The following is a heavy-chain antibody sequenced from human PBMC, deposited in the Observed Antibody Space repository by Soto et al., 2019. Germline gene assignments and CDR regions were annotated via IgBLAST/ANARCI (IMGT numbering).Heavy chain of an antibody. CDR3: ARDERITIVVVPAALSMDV. CDR2: ISAYNGNT. CDR1: GYTFTSYG. Sequence: ASVKVSCKASGYTFTSYGISWVRQAPGQGLEWMGWISAYNGNTNYAQKLQGRVTMTTDTSTSTAYMELRSLRSDDTAVYYCARDERITIVVVPAALSMDVWGQGTTVTVSS. V-gene: IGHV1-18*04. J-gene: IGHJ6*02. D-gene: IGHD2-2*01.